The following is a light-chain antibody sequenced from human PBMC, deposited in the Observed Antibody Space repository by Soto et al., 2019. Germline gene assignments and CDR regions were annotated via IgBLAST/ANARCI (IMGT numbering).Light chain of an antibody. Sequence: QSALTQPPSASGSPGQSVTISCTGTSSDVGGYDYVSWYQQHPGKAPKLMIYEVTKRPSGVPDRFSGSKSGNTASLTVSGLQAEDEADYYCSSYEGSNTFVFGNGTKVTV. CDR3: SSYEGSNTFV. J-gene: IGLJ1*01. V-gene: IGLV2-8*01. CDR1: SSDVGGYDY. CDR2: EVT.